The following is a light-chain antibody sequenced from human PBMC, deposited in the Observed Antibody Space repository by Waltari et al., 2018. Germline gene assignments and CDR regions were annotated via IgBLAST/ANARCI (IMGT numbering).Light chain of an antibody. CDR2: DVD. Sequence: QSALIQPRSVSGSPGQSVTISCTGSNTDVGSHDYVSWSQQHPGKAPKLLIFDVDKRPSGFPDRFSGAKSGNTASLTISGLQPDDEAEYYCCSHASNFVVVFGGGTKLTVL. CDR1: NTDVGSHDY. V-gene: IGLV2-11*01. J-gene: IGLJ2*01. CDR3: CSHASNFVVV.